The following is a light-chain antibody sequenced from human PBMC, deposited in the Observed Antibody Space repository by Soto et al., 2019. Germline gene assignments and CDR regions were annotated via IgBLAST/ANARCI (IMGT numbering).Light chain of an antibody. CDR3: QQYTNWPPIT. CDR1: QSVSGK. J-gene: IGKJ5*01. Sequence: SPGESATLSCRASQSVSGKLAWYQQKPGQAPRLLIYDAYTRATGIPARFSGSGSGTNFTLSISSLQSEDFAVYYCQQYTNWPPITFGQGTRLEIK. CDR2: DAY. V-gene: IGKV3-15*01.